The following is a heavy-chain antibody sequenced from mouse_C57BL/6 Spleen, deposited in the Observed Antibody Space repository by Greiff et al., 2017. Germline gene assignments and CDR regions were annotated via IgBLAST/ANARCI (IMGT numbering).Heavy chain of an antibody. CDR1: GYTFTDYY. J-gene: IGHJ2*01. V-gene: IGHV1-26*01. D-gene: IGHD3-2*02. CDR2: INPNNGGT. Sequence: EVQLQQSGPELVKPGASVKISCKASGYTFTDYYMNWVKQSHGKSLEWIGDINPNNGGTSYNQKFKGKATLTVDKSSSTAYMELRSLTSEDSAVYYCAAPDSSGLDYWGQGTTLTVSS. CDR3: AAPDSSGLDY.